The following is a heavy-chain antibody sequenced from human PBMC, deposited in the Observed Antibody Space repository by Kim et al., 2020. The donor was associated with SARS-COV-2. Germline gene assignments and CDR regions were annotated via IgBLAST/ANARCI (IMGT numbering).Heavy chain of an antibody. V-gene: IGHV1-58*01. CDR3: AADFEGGYSYGLDY. J-gene: IGHJ4*02. CDR1: GFTFTSSA. CDR2: IVVGSGNT. Sequence: SVKVSCKASGFTFTSSAVQWVRQARGQRLEWIGWIVVGSGNTNYAQKFQERVTITRDMSTSTAYMELSSLRSEDTAVYYCAADFEGGYSYGLDYWGQGTLVTVSS. D-gene: IGHD5-18*01.